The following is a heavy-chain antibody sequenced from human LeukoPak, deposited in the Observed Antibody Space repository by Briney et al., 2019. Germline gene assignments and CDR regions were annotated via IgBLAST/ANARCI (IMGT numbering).Heavy chain of an antibody. D-gene: IGHD3-10*01. CDR1: GFTFSSYA. CDR3: ARVLWYYYGSGSYSDY. V-gene: IGHV3-30-3*01. CDR2: ISYDGSNK. Sequence: GGSLRLSCAASGFTFSSYAMHWVRQAPGKGLEWVAVISYDGSNKYYADSVKGRFTISRDNSKNTLYLQMNSLRAEDTAVYYCARVLWYYYGSGSYSDYWGQGTLVTVSS. J-gene: IGHJ4*02.